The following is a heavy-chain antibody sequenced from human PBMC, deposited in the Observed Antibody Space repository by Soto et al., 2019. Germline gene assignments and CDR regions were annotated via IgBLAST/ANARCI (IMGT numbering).Heavy chain of an antibody. V-gene: IGHV3-48*02. CDR1: GFTFSSYS. CDR3: ATDGTVTTPGVLDY. J-gene: IGHJ4*02. Sequence: GGSLRLSCAASGFTFSSYSMNWVRQAPGKGLEWVSYISSSSSTIYYADSVKGRFTISRDNAKNSLYLQMNSLRDEDTAVYYCATDGTVTTPGVLDYWGQGTLVTVSS. D-gene: IGHD4-4*01. CDR2: ISSSSSTI.